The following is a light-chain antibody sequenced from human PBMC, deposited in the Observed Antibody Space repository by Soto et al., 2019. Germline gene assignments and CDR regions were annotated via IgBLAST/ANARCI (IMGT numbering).Light chain of an antibody. J-gene: IGKJ1*01. CDR2: GAS. CDR1: QSVRTG. CDR3: QQYGSSPRT. V-gene: IGKV3-20*01. Sequence: EMVMTQSPATLSVSPGEGATLSCRASQSVRTGLAWYQQKPGQAPRLLIYGASSRATGIPDRFSGSGSGTDFTLTISRLEPEDFAVYSCQQYGSSPRTFGQGTKVDIK.